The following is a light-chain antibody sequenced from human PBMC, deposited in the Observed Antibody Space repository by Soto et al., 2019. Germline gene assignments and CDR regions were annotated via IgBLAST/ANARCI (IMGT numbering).Light chain of an antibody. V-gene: IGLV2-8*01. J-gene: IGLJ2*01. CDR3: SSFAGGGNPVL. CDR1: SSDVGGYNY. CDR2: EVT. Sequence: QSALTQPPSASGSLGQSVTISCTGTSSDVGGYNYVSWHQQHPGKAPKVMIYEVTKRPPGVPDRFSGSKSVNTASLTVSGLQAEDEADYYCSSFAGGGNPVLLGGGTK.